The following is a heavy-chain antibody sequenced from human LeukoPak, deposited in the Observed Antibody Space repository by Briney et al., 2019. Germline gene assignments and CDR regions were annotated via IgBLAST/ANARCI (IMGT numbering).Heavy chain of an antibody. D-gene: IGHD2-2*02. CDR2: ISAYNGNT. CDR3: ARDEPNCSSTSCYRGYYYYYYMDV. V-gene: IGHV1-18*01. Sequence: ASVKVSCKASGFTFTSYGISWVRQAPGQGLEWMGWISAYNGNTNYAQKLQGRVTMTTDTSTSTAYMELRSLRSDDTAVYYCARDEPNCSSTSCYRGYYYYYYMDVWGKGTTVTVSS. CDR1: GFTFTSYG. J-gene: IGHJ6*03.